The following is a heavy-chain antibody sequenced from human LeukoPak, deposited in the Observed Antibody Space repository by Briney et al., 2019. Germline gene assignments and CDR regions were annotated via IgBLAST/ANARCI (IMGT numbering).Heavy chain of an antibody. CDR2: IWYDGSKK. CDR3: ARWGGDYSAFDI. V-gene: IGHV3-33*01. D-gene: IGHD4-17*01. Sequence: PGGSLRLSCAASGFTFSGYGMHWVRQAPGKGLEWVAVIWYDGSKKYHADPVKGRFTISRDNSKNTLYLQMNSLRAEDTAVYYCARWGGDYSAFDIWGQGTMVTGSS. CDR1: GFTFSGYG. J-gene: IGHJ3*02.